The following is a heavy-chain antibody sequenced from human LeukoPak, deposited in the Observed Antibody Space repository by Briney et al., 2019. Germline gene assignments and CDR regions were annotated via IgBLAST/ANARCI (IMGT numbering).Heavy chain of an antibody. CDR3: ARLGTVTRNFDY. V-gene: IGHV5-51*01. CDR2: IYPGDSDI. J-gene: IGHJ4*02. Sequence: GESLKISCKGSGYSFTNYWIGWVRQMPGKGPEWMGIIYPGDSDIRYSPSFQGQVTISADKSINTAFLQWSSLKASDTAMYYCARLGTVTRNFDYWGQGTLVAVSS. CDR1: GYSFTNYW. D-gene: IGHD4-4*01.